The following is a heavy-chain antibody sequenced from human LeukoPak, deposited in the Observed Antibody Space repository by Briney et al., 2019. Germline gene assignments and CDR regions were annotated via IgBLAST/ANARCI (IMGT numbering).Heavy chain of an antibody. Sequence: NPSETLSLTCTVPGGSISSSSYYWGWIRQPPGKGLEWIGSIYYSGSIFYNPSLKSRVTISVDTSKNQFSLKLSSVTAADTAVYYCARGTYSVAGPPRYYYYYGMDVWGQGTTVTVSS. J-gene: IGHJ6*02. CDR2: IYYSGSI. D-gene: IGHD6-19*01. V-gene: IGHV4-39*07. CDR1: GGSISSSSYY. CDR3: ARGTYSVAGPPRYYYYYGMDV.